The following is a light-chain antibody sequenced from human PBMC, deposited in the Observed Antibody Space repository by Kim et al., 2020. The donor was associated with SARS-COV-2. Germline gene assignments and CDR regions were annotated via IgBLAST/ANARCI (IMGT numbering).Light chain of an antibody. CDR1: SLRRYS. J-gene: IGLJ3*02. CDR2: AKN. CDR3: KSRDSSGNHLV. Sequence: ALGQTLSITCQGDSLRRYSASWHQQKPGQAPLLVISAKNNRPSGIPDRFSGSSSGNTASLTITGALAEDEGDYYCKSRDSSGNHLVFGGGTQLTVL. V-gene: IGLV3-19*01.